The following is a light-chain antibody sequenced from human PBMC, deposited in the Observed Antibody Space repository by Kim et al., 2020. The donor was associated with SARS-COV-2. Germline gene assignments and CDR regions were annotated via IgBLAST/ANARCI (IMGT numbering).Light chain of an antibody. CDR2: QDS. Sequence: SYELTQPPSVSVSPGQTASITCSGDKLGDKYACWHQQKPGQSPVLVIYQDSKRPSGIPERFSGSNSGNTATLTISGTQAMDEADYYCQAWDSSTAWVFGGGTQLTV. CDR3: QAWDSSTAWV. J-gene: IGLJ3*02. V-gene: IGLV3-1*01. CDR1: KLGDKY.